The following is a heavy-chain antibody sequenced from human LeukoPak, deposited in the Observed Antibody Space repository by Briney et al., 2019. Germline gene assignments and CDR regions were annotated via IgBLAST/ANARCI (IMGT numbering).Heavy chain of an antibody. J-gene: IGHJ4*02. CDR2: IYTSGST. V-gene: IGHV4-4*07. CDR1: GGSISSYY. D-gene: IGHD3-9*01. Sequence: SETLSLTCTVSGGSISSYYWSWIRQPAGKGLEWIGRIYTSGSTNYNPSLKSRVTMSVDTSKNQFSLKLSSVTAADTAVYYCARSFDAATAQYYFDYWGQVTLVTVSS. CDR3: ARSFDAATAQYYFDY.